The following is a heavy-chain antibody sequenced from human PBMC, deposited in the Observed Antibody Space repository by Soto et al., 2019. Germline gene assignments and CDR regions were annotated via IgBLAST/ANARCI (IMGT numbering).Heavy chain of an antibody. CDR3: ARAPQRFLESDY. J-gene: IGHJ4*02. CDR2: ISSSSSYI. CDR1: GFTFSSYS. D-gene: IGHD3-3*01. Sequence: GGSLRLSCAASGFTFSSYSMNWVRQAPGKGLEWVSSISSSSSYIYYADSVKGRFTISRDNAKNSLYLQMNSLRAEDTAVYYCARAPQRFLESDYWGQGTLVTVSS. V-gene: IGHV3-21*01.